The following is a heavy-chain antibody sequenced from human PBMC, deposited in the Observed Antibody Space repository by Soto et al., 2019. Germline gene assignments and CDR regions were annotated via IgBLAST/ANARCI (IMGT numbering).Heavy chain of an antibody. D-gene: IGHD5-18*01. CDR2: ISSSGSTI. CDR3: EKFRSRYGYRWFDY. CDR1: GFTFSDYY. V-gene: IGHV3-11*01. J-gene: IGHJ4*02. Sequence: GGSLRLSCAASGFTFSDYYMSWIRQAPGKGLEWVSYISSSGSTIYYADSVKGRFTISRDNAKSSLYLQMNSLRAEDTAVYYCEKFRSRYGYRWFDYWGQGTLVTVSS.